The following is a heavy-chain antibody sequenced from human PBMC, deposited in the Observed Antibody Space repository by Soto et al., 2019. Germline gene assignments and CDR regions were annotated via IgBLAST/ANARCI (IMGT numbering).Heavy chain of an antibody. J-gene: IGHJ4*02. V-gene: IGHV3-48*01. CDR3: ARVNLAGTSYYDFWSGYYTGSPFDY. D-gene: IGHD3-3*01. CDR2: ISSSSSTI. Sequence: QPGGSLRLACAASGFTFSSYSMNWVRQAPGKGLEWVSYISSSSSTIYYADSVKGRFTISRDNAKNSLYLQMNSLRAEDTAVYYCARVNLAGTSYYDFWSGYYTGSPFDYWAQRTLVTVSS. CDR1: GFTFSSYS.